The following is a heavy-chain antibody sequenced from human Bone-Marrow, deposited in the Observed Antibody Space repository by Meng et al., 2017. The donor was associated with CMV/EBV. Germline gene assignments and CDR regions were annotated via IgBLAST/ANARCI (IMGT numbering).Heavy chain of an antibody. J-gene: IGHJ1*01. V-gene: IGHV4-34*01. CDR3: ARSTYGGFFQH. CDR2: INHSGST. Sequence: LTCAVDGGSFSNYYWNWIRQSPGKGLEWIGEINHSGSTNYNPSLKSRVTISVDTSKKQFSLMLTSMTAADTAVFFCARSTYGGFFQHWGQGTLVTVSS. CDR1: GGSFSNYY. D-gene: IGHD3-10*01.